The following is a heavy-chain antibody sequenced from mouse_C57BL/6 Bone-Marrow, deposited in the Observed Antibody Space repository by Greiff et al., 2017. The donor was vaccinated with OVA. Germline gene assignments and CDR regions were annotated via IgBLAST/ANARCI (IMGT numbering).Heavy chain of an antibody. Sequence: VNVVESGAELARPGASVKLSCKASGYTFTSYGISWVKQRTGQGLEWIGEIYPRSGNTYYNEKFKGKATLTADKSSSTAYMELRSLTSEDSAVYFCAREDYYGSSYRFAYWGQGTLVTVSA. V-gene: IGHV1-81*01. CDR3: AREDYYGSSYRFAY. D-gene: IGHD1-1*01. J-gene: IGHJ3*01. CDR1: GYTFTSYG. CDR2: IYPRSGNT.